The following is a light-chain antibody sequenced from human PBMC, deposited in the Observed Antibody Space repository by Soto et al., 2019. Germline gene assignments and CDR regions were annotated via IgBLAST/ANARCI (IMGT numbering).Light chain of an antibody. CDR3: SSYTSSTSYV. CDR1: SSDVGAYNY. J-gene: IGLJ1*01. Sequence: QSALTQPASVSGSPGQSITISCTGTSSDVGAYNYVSWYQQHPGKAPKLMIYEVSNRPSGVSNRFSGSKSGNTASLTISGLQAEDEAGYYCSSYTSSTSYVFGTGTKVTV. V-gene: IGLV2-14*01. CDR2: EVS.